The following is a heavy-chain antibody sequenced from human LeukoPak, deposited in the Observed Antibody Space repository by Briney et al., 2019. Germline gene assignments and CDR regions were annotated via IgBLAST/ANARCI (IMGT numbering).Heavy chain of an antibody. V-gene: IGHV4-30-2*01. J-gene: IGHJ5*02. CDR2: IYHSGST. D-gene: IGHD3-3*01. CDR3: ARGEITIFGVARFDP. Sequence: SETLSLTCAVSGGSISSGGYSWSWIRQPPGMGLECIGYIYHSGSTYYNPSLKSRVTISVDRSKNQFSLKLSSVTAADTAVYYCARGEITIFGVARFDPWGQGTLVTVSS. CDR1: GGSISSGGYS.